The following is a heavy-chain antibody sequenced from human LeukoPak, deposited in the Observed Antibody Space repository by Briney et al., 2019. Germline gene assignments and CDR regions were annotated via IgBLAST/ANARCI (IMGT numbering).Heavy chain of an antibody. J-gene: IGHJ4*02. CDR2: MNPNSGNT. CDR1: GYTFTSYD. Sequence: ASVKVSCKASGYTFTSYDINWMRQATGQGLEWMGWMNPNSGNTGYAQKFQGRVTITRNTSISTAYMELSSLRSEDTAVYYCARVLLWTYDFWSGYLETNDYWGQGTLVTVSS. CDR3: ARVLLWTYDFWSGYLETNDY. V-gene: IGHV1-8*03. D-gene: IGHD3-3*01.